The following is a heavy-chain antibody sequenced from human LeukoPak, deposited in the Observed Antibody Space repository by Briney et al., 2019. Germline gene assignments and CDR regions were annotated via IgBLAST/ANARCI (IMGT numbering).Heavy chain of an antibody. CDR2: INQDGGEK. D-gene: IGHD4-23*01. Sequence: GGSLRLSCAGSGFTFSNYWISWVRQAPGKGLEWVANINQDGGEKYYVDSVKGRFTISRDNDKNSLYLQMNSLRAEDTAVYYCAISSPVATVGYWGQGTLVTVSS. J-gene: IGHJ4*02. CDR1: GFTFSNYW. CDR3: AISSPVATVGY. V-gene: IGHV3-7*01.